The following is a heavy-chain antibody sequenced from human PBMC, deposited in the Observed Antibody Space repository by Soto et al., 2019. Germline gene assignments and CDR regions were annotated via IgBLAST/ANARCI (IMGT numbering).Heavy chain of an antibody. CDR2: IYSTGST. D-gene: IGHD2-15*01. CDR3: ARADPGSAPFDF. Sequence: PSETLSLTCTVSGDSIIGHYWSWIRQPPGRGLEWVGYIYSTGSTNYNPSLKSRVTISLDTSKAQVSLRLSSVTAADTAVYYCARADPGSAPFDFWGQGTVVTVSS. V-gene: IGHV4-59*08. CDR1: GDSIIGHY. J-gene: IGHJ4*02.